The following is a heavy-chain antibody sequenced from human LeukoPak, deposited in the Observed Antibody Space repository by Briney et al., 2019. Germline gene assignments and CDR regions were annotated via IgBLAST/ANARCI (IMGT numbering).Heavy chain of an antibody. CDR2: TYSGGST. Sequence: PGGSLLLSCAASGFTFSNYWMTWVRQAPGKGPEWVSVTYSGGSTYYGDSVKGRFTISRDNSKNTLYLQMNSLRAEDTAVYYCAKTRPLDSSSWSHGDYWGQGTLVTVSS. D-gene: IGHD6-13*01. V-gene: IGHV3-53*01. CDR3: AKTRPLDSSSWSHGDY. J-gene: IGHJ4*02. CDR1: GFTFSNYW.